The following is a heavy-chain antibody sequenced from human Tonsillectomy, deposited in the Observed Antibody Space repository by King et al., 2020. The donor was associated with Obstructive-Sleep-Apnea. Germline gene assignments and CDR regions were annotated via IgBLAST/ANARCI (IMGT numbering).Heavy chain of an antibody. CDR1: GFSFSNYA. D-gene: IGHD5-12*01. J-gene: IGHJ4*02. CDR3: VKGLPEVETVTTIPIQLDY. Sequence: VQLVESGGGLVQPGGSLRLSCSASGFSFSNYAMHWVRQAPGKGLEYVSAVSRNGGSTYYADSVKGRFTISGDKFKNTLYLQVSSLRDEDTAVYYCVKGLPEVETVTTIPIQLDYWGQGTLVTVSS. V-gene: IGHV3-64D*06. CDR2: VSRNGGST.